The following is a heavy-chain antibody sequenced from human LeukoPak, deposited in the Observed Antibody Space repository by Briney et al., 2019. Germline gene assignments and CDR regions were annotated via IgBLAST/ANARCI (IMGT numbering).Heavy chain of an antibody. Sequence: EASLKVSCKTSGYTFTAYYMHWVRPAPGQGLEWMGSINPNTVDTRSAERFQGRVTMTRVWSMNTIYLELTRLTSDDTAVYYCARAMWQQFDWFDPWGQGTLVTVCS. CDR2: INPNTVDT. CDR3: ARAMWQQFDWFDP. J-gene: IGHJ5*02. D-gene: IGHD3-10*02. CDR1: GYTFTAYY. V-gene: IGHV1-2*02.